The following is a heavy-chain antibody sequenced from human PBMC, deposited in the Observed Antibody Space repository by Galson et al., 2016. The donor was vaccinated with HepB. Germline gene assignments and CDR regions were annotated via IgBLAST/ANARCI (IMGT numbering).Heavy chain of an antibody. J-gene: IGHJ3*02. Sequence: SLRLSCAASGFTFSNYWMSWVRQAPGKGLECVANIKDDGSEQYYVDSVKGRFTISRDNAKNSLHLQMNSLRVEDKALYYCASAMRGGAVDIWGQGTMVTVSS. V-gene: IGHV3-7*01. CDR3: ASAMRGGAVDI. CDR2: IKDDGSEQ. CDR1: GFTFSNYW. D-gene: IGHD3-10*01.